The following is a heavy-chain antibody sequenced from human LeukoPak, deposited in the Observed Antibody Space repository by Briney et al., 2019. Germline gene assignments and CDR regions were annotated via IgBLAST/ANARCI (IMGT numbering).Heavy chain of an antibody. CDR3: ARALRGSTSRRFDP. D-gene: IGHD2-2*01. V-gene: IGHV4-34*01. CDR2: INHSGST. J-gene: IGHJ5*02. CDR1: GGSFSGYY. Sequence: SETLSLTCAVYGGSFSGYYWSWIRQPPGKGLEWIGEINHSGSTNYNPSLKSRVTISVDTSKNQFSLKLSSVTAADTAVYYCARALRGSTSRRFDPWGQEPWSPSPQ.